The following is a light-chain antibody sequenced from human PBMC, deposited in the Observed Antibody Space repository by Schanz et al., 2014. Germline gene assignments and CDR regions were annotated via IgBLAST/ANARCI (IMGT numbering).Light chain of an antibody. V-gene: IGLV1-40*01. CDR1: SSNIGAGSD. CDR3: QSFDSSLSVV. Sequence: QSVLTQPPSVSGAPGQRVTISCTGSSSNIGAGSDVHWYQQLPGTAPKLLIYGNSNRPSGVPDRFSGSKSGTSASLAITGLQADDEADYYCQSFDSSLSVVFGGGTKLTVL. CDR2: GNS. J-gene: IGLJ3*02.